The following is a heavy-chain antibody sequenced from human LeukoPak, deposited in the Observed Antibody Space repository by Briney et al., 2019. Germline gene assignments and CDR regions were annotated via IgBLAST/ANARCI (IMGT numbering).Heavy chain of an antibody. CDR1: GFTFSDYW. J-gene: IGHJ1*01. CDR2: IKSDGRT. CDR3: ARAPSEIGGYYPEYYRH. Sequence: GGSLRLSCAAAGFTFSDYWMHWVRQAPGKGLVWVSRIKSDGRTNYADSVKGRFTISRDNAKNTVSLQMNSLRAEDTGVYYCARAPSEIGGYYPEYYRHWGQGTLVTVSS. V-gene: IGHV3-74*01. D-gene: IGHD3-22*01.